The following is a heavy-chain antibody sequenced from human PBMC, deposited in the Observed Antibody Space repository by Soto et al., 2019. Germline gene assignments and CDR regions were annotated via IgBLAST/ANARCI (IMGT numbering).Heavy chain of an antibody. V-gene: IGHV4-61*01. CDR3: ARDQSELRFLEWLPRGYFDY. Sequence: QVQLQESRPGLVKPSETLSLTCTVSGGSVSSGSYYWSWIRQPPGKGLEWIGYIYYSGSTNYNPSLKSRVTISVDTSKIQFSLKLSSVTAADTAVYYCARDQSELRFLEWLPRGYFDYWGQGTLVTVSS. CDR1: GGSVSSGSYY. J-gene: IGHJ4*02. D-gene: IGHD3-3*01. CDR2: IYYSGST.